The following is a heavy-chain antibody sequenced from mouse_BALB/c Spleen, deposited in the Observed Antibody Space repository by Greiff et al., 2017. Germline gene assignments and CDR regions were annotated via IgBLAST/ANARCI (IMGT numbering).Heavy chain of an antibody. CDR1: GYTFTSYW. CDR2: INPSTGYT. D-gene: IGHD1-1*01. J-gene: IGHJ3*01. Sequence: VKLQESGAELAKPGASVKMSCKASGYTFTSYWMHWVKQRPGQGLEWIGYINPSTGYTEYNQKFKDKATLTADKSSSTAYMQLSSLTSEDSAVYYCARIHYYGSSPFAYWGQGTLVTVSA. V-gene: IGHV1-7*01. CDR3: ARIHYYGSSPFAY.